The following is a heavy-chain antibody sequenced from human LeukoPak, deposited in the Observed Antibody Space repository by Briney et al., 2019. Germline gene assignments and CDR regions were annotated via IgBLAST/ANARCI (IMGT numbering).Heavy chain of an antibody. CDR2: INPSGGST. V-gene: IGHV1-46*01. CDR3: AKPISPSCGSGSYNYYYYYMDV. Sequence: VASVKVSCKASGYTFTSYYMHWVRQAPGQGLEWMGIINPSGGSTSYAQKFQGRVTMTRDMSTSTVYMELSSLRSEDTAVYYCAKPISPSCGSGSYNYYYYYMDVWGKGTTVTISS. J-gene: IGHJ6*03. D-gene: IGHD3-10*01. CDR1: GYTFTSYY.